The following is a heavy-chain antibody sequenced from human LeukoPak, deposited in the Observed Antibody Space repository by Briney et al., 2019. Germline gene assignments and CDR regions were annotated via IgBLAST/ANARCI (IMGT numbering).Heavy chain of an antibody. D-gene: IGHD3-16*02. CDR3: ARPNMITFGGVIVHPIDY. CDR2: IYYSGST. J-gene: IGHJ4*02. CDR1: GGSISSSSYY. V-gene: IGHV4-39*01. Sequence: PSETLSLTSTVSGGSISSSSYYWGWIRQPPGKGLEWIGSIYYSGSTYYNPSLKSRVTISVDTSKNQFSLKLSSVTAADTAVYYCARPNMITFGGVIVHPIDYWGQGTLVTVSS.